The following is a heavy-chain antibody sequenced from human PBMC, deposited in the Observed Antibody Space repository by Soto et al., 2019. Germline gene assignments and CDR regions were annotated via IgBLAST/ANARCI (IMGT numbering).Heavy chain of an antibody. CDR1: GGSISTFY. V-gene: IGHV4-59*01. J-gene: IGHJ6*02. Sequence: PSETLSLTCTVSGGSISTFYWSWIRQTPGKGLEWIGYIYYSGITDYNPSLKSRVTLSVDTSKNQFSLNLRSVTAADTAVYYCARGARGSYYYYYGMEVWGQGTTVTVS. CDR2: IYYSGIT. CDR3: ARGARGSYYYYYGMEV.